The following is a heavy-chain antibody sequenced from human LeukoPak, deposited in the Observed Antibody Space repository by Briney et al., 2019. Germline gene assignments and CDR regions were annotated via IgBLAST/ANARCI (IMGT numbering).Heavy chain of an antibody. CDR1: GFTFSSYW. J-gene: IGHJ4*02. CDR2: IKSDGRST. CDR3: ARDRGYTQDY. V-gene: IGHV3-74*01. D-gene: IGHD5-12*01. Sequence: GGSLRLSCAASGFTFSSYWMHWVRQAPGKGLVWVSYIKSDGRSTSYADSVKGRFTISRDNAKNTQYLQMNSLRAEDTAVYYCARDRGYTQDYWGQGTLVTVSS.